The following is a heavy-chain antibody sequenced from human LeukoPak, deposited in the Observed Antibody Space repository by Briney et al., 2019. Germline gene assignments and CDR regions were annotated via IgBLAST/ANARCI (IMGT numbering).Heavy chain of an antibody. V-gene: IGHV4-30-4*01. CDR3: ARWGIGCSGGSCYSVAFDI. D-gene: IGHD2-15*01. CDR1: GGSISSGDYY. Sequence: SETLSLSCTVSGGSISSGDYYWSWIRQPPGRGLEWIGYIYYSGSTYYNPSLKSRVTISVDTSKTQFSLKLSSVTAADTAVYYCARWGIGCSGGSCYSVAFDIWGQGTMVTVSS. J-gene: IGHJ3*02. CDR2: IYYSGST.